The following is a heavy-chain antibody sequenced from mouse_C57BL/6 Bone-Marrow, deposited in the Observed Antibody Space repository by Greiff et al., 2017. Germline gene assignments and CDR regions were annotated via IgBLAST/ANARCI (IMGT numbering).Heavy chain of an antibody. V-gene: IGHV3-6*01. Sequence: DVQLQESGPGLVKPSQSLSLTCSVTGYSITSGYYWNWIRQFPGNKLEWMGYISYDGSNNYNPSLKNRISITRDTSKNQFFLKLNSVTTEDTATYYCARDGYDYGSSYFDYGGQGTTLTVSS. CDR2: ISYDGSN. CDR1: GYSITSGYY. CDR3: ARDGYDYGSSYFDY. J-gene: IGHJ2*01. D-gene: IGHD1-1*01.